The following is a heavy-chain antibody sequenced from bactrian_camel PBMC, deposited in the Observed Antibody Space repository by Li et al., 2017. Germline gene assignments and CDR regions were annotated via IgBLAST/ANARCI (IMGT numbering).Heavy chain of an antibody. Sequence: VQLVESGGGSVQTGGSLRLSCAPSGLSVNDFSMAWFRQSPGKEREGVAAIDTAGSTTYTYAVQGRFTISQDNAKNTVYLQMNSLKPEDTAMYYCAARGPYCYTKLSVRDFTYWGQGTQVTVS. J-gene: IGHJ6*01. V-gene: IGHV3S53*01. CDR1: GLSVNDFS. D-gene: IGHD2*01. CDR3: AARGPYCYTKLSVRDFTY. CDR2: IDTAGST.